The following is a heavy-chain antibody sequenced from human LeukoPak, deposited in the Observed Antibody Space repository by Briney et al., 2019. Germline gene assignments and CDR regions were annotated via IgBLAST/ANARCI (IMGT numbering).Heavy chain of an antibody. J-gene: IGHJ5*02. CDR1: GYTLTELS. V-gene: IGHV1-46*01. CDR3: ARTGPGCIWFDP. D-gene: IGHD2-8*01. Sequence: ASVKVSCKVSGYTLTELSMHWVRQAPGQGLEWMGIINPSGGSTSYAQKFQGRVTMTRDTSTSTVYMELSSLRSEDTAVYYCARTGPGCIWFDPWGQGTLVTVSS. CDR2: INPSGGST.